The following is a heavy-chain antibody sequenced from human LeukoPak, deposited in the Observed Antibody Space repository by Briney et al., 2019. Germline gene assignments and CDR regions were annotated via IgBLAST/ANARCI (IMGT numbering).Heavy chain of an antibody. J-gene: IGHJ4*01. CDR2: INPDGSAK. V-gene: IGHV3-7*04. CDR3: ARALESGNSAAGY. Sequence: PGGSLRLSCATSGFTFRSYWMTWVRQAPGRGLEWVANINPDGSAKYHVDSVRGRFTISRDNAENSLYLQMNSLRAEDMAVYYCARALESGNSAAGYWGQGTLVTVSS. CDR1: GFTFRSYW. D-gene: IGHD3-22*01.